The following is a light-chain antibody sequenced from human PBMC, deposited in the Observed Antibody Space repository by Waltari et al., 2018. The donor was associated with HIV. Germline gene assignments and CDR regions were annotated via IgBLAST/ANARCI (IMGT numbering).Light chain of an antibody. CDR2: DVS. V-gene: IGLV2-23*02. J-gene: IGLJ1*01. Sequence: QSALTQPASVSGFPGQSITIPCTGSSSDVGSYTYVSWYQQHPGKAPKLLIYDVSKRPSGVSNRFSGSKSGNTASLTISGLQAEDEADYYCCSYAGSNTYLFGTGTEVTVL. CDR1: SSDVGSYTY. CDR3: CSYAGSNTYL.